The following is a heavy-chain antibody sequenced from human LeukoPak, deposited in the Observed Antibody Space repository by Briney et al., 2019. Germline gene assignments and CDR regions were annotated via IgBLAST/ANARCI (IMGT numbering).Heavy chain of an antibody. J-gene: IGHJ4*02. CDR3: ARDPLSSSSFDY. CDR2: ISSRSATI. CDR1: GFDFSTYS. V-gene: IGHV3-48*01. Sequence: GGSLRLSCAASGFDFSTYSMNWVRQAPGKGLEWVSYISSRSATIYYADSVKGRFTISRDNAKNSLYLQMNSLRAEDTAVYYCARDPLSSSSFDYWGQGIQVTVSS. D-gene: IGHD6-13*01.